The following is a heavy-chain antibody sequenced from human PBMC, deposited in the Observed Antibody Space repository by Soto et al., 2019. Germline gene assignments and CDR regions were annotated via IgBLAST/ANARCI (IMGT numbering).Heavy chain of an antibody. J-gene: IGHJ6*02. V-gene: IGHV4-31*03. Sequence: PSETLSLTCTVSGGSTSSGGYYWNWIRQHPGKGLEWIGYISHGGSTYYNPSLKSRVTISVDTSKNHFSLKLTSVTAADTAVYYCAREIVVVVADTLYYYGMDVWGQGTTVTVSS. CDR1: GGSTSSGGYY. CDR2: ISHGGST. CDR3: AREIVVVVADTLYYYGMDV. D-gene: IGHD2-15*01.